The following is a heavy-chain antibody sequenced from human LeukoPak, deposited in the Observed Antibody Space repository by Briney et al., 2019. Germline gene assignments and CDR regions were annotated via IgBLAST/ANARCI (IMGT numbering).Heavy chain of an antibody. V-gene: IGHV1-2*02. CDR2: INPNSGGT. CDR1: GYTFTGYY. D-gene: IGHD1-1*01. J-gene: IGHJ4*02. Sequence: APVKVSCTASGYTFTGYYMHRVRQAPGQGLEWMGWINPNSGGTNYAQKFQGRVTMTRDTSISTAYMELSRLRSDDTAVYYCARVLERLLDYWGQGTLVTVSS. CDR3: ARVLERLLDY.